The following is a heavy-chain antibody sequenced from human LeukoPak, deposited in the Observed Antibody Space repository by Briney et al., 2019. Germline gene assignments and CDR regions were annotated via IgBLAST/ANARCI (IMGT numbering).Heavy chain of an antibody. D-gene: IGHD3-22*01. CDR2: SFPSGST. CDR3: ARRYYYDSSGYWSLDP. V-gene: IGHV4-4*09. CDR1: GGSIGSYY. J-gene: IGHJ5*02. Sequence: SETLSLTCTVSGGSIGSYYWSWIRQPPGKGLQWIGYSFPSGSTNFNPSLKSRVTISIDTSKNHFSLKLTSVTAADTAVYYCARRYYYDSSGYWSLDPWGQGILVTVSS.